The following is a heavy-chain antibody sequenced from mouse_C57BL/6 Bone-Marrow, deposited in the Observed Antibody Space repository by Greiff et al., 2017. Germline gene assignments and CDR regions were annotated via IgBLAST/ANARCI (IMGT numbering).Heavy chain of an antibody. Sequence: VQLKESGGGLVKPGGSLKLSCAASGFTFSSYAMSWVRQTPEKRLEWVATISDGGSYTYYPDNVKGRFTISRDNAKNNLYLQMSHLKSEDTAMYYCARDGRLPAWFAYWGQGTLVTVSA. CDR2: ISDGGSYT. J-gene: IGHJ3*01. CDR3: ARDGRLPAWFAY. CDR1: GFTFSSYA. D-gene: IGHD2-4*01. V-gene: IGHV5-4*01.